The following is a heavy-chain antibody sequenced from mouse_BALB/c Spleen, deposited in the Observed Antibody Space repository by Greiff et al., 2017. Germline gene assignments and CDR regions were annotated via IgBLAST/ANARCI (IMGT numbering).Heavy chain of an antibody. J-gene: IGHJ2*01. CDR3: AKGGIRDYFDY. Sequence: EVQLQQSGPELVKPGASVKISCKASGYSFSGYYMNWVKQSTGKSLEWIGNIDPYYGGTSYNQKFKGKATLTVDKSTSTAYMQLKSLTSEDSAVYYCAKGGIRDYFDYWGQGTTLTVSS. D-gene: IGHD5-2*01. V-gene: IGHV1-42*01. CDR1: GYSFSGYY. CDR2: IDPYYGGT.